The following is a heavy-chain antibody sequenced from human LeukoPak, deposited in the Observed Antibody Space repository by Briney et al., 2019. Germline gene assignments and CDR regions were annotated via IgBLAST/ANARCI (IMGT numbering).Heavy chain of an antibody. CDR3: TRVPWFGGLLSDY. Sequence: GGSLRLSCTASGFTFGDYAMSWVRQAPGKGLEWVGFIRSKAYGGTTEYAASVKGRFTISRDDSKSIAYLQMTSLKTEDTAVYYCTRVPWFGGLLSDYWGQGTLVTVSS. D-gene: IGHD3-10*01. V-gene: IGHV3-49*04. CDR2: IRSKAYGGTT. J-gene: IGHJ4*02. CDR1: GFTFGDYA.